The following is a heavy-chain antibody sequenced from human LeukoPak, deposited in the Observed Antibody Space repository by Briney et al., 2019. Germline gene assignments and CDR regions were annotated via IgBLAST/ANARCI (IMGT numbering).Heavy chain of an antibody. J-gene: IGHJ4*02. V-gene: IGHV1-2*02. D-gene: IGHD6-19*01. CDR1: GYTFTGYY. Sequence: ASVKASCKASGYTFTGYYMHWVRQAPGQGLEWMGWINPNSGGTNYAQKFQGRVTMTRDTSISTAYMELSRLRSDDTAVYYCARDLTAVADPDYWGQGTLVTVSS. CDR2: INPNSGGT. CDR3: ARDLTAVADPDY.